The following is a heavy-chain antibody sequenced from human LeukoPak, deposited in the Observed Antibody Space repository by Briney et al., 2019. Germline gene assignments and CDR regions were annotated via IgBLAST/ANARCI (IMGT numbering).Heavy chain of an antibody. CDR3: ARDGGDSSSPWDY. Sequence: GGSLRLSCAASGFTVSSNYMSWVRQAPGKGLEWVANIKQEGSEKYYVGSVKGRFTISRDNAKNSLYLQMNSLRAEDTAVYYCARDGGDSSSPWDYWGQGTLVTVSS. CDR1: GFTVSSNY. CDR2: IKQEGSEK. V-gene: IGHV3-7*01. D-gene: IGHD6-13*01. J-gene: IGHJ4*02.